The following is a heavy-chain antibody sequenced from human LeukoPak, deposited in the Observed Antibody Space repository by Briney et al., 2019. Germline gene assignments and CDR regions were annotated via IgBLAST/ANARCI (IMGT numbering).Heavy chain of an antibody. CDR2: IRYDGSNK. D-gene: IGHD1-26*01. J-gene: IGHJ4*02. CDR3: AKESQLSYSGTFYIDY. Sequence: GGSLRLSCAASGFTFSSYGMNWVRQAPCKGLEWVAFIRYDGSNKYYADSVKGRFTISRDSSKNTVYLQMNSLRAEDTAVYYCAKESQLSYSGTFYIDYWGQGTLVTVSS. CDR1: GFTFSSYG. V-gene: IGHV3-30*02.